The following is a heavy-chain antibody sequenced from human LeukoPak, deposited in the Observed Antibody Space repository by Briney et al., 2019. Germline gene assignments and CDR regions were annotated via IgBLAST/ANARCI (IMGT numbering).Heavy chain of an antibody. Sequence: ESLKTSRKSSGYNLTNYWIGWVRQVPGKGLEWIWIIYPCHSNTRYSPSFQGQVSISADKSITTAYLQWNSLKARDTAMYYCVRLISGWLAFDYWGQGTLVTDSS. J-gene: IGHJ4*02. CDR3: VRLISGWLAFDY. CDR1: GYNLTNYW. CDR2: IYPCHSNT. V-gene: IGHV5-51*01. D-gene: IGHD6-19*01.